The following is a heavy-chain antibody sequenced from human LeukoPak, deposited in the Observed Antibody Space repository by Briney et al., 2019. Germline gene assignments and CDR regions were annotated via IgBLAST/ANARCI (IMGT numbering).Heavy chain of an antibody. CDR1: GYAFSSYG. Sequence: GASEKVSCKASGYAFSSYGIGWVRQAPGQGLEWMGWVGPYNRKTNYSQTFQGRVTMTTDTSTNTAYLELRTLRSDDTAVYYCARGAPRGVWNIYFDYWGQGTMVTVSS. CDR2: VGPYNRKT. J-gene: IGHJ4*02. D-gene: IGHD1/OR15-1a*01. CDR3: ARGAPRGVWNIYFDY. V-gene: IGHV1-18*01.